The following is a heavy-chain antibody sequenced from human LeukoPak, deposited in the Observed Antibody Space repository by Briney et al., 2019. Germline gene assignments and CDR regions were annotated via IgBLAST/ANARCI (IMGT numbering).Heavy chain of an antibody. J-gene: IGHJ5*02. CDR3: ARDYTGYFP. CDR1: GFTFSSYW. CDR2: IRTDGSEK. D-gene: IGHD3-9*01. Sequence: GGSLRLSCEASGFTFSSYWMSWVRQAPGKGLEWVANIRTDGSEKYYVDSVKGRFTVSRDNAKNSLYLQMNSLRAEDTAVYYCARDYTGYFPWGQGTLVIVSS. V-gene: IGHV3-7*03.